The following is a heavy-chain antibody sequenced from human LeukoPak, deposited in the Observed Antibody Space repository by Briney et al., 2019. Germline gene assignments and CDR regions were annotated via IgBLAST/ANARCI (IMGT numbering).Heavy chain of an antibody. CDR3: ARDLTTVTTPLDP. V-gene: IGHV4-38-2*02. CDR1: GYSISSGYY. Sequence: SETLSLTCTVSGYSISSGYYWGWIRQPPGKRLECIGSIYHSGSTYYNPSLKSRVTISVDTSKNQFSLKLSSVTAADTAVYYCARDLTTVTTPLDPWGQGTLVTVSS. D-gene: IGHD4-17*01. CDR2: IYHSGST. J-gene: IGHJ5*02.